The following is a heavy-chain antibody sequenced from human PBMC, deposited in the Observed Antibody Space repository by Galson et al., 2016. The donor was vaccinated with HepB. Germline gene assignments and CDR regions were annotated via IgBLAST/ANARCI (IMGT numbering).Heavy chain of an antibody. CDR1: GFTFSIAW. CDR2: IKSNTDGGTT. V-gene: IGHV3-15*01. CDR3: TTVSEGSGSYLGDDY. J-gene: IGHJ4*02. D-gene: IGHD1-26*01. Sequence: SLRLSCAASGFTFSIAWMSWVRQAPGKGLEWVGRIKSNTDGGTTDYAAPVKGRFSISRDDSKTTLYLQMNSLKTEDTAVYYCTTVSEGSGSYLGDDYWGQGTLVTVSS.